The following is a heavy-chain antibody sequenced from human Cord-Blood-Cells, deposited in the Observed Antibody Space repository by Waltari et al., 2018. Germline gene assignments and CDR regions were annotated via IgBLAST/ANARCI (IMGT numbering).Heavy chain of an antibody. CDR3: ARTPTCGGGDCSNFDY. D-gene: IGHD2-21*01. Sequence: QVQLVQSGAEVKKPGASVKVCCKASGYTFTVYYMHWVRQAPGQGLEWSGWINPNSGGTNDAQKFQGRVTMTRDTSISTAYMELSRLRSDDTAVYYCARTPTCGGGDCSNFDYWGQGTLVTVSS. V-gene: IGHV1-2*02. CDR1: GYTFTVYY. J-gene: IGHJ4*02. CDR2: INPNSGGT.